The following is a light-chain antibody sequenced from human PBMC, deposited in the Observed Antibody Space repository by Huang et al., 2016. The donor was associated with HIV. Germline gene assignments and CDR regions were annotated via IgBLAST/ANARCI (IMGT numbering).Light chain of an antibody. Sequence: EIVMTQSPATLSVSPGERATLSCRASQTVSKNLAWYQQKPGQAPRLPIHDASTRATGVPARVSGSGSGTEVTLTISSLQSEDVAVYYCQQYNKWPLTFGGGTKVEIK. CDR1: QTVSKN. CDR2: DAS. J-gene: IGKJ4*01. V-gene: IGKV3-15*01. CDR3: QQYNKWPLT.